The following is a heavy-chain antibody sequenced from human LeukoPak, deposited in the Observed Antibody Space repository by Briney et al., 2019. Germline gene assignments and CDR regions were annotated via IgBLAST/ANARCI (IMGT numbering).Heavy chain of an antibody. V-gene: IGHV3-33*06. CDR3: AKVHYYDSSGPMGY. CDR1: GFTFRNYG. J-gene: IGHJ4*02. D-gene: IGHD3-22*01. CDR2: IYYDGSNQ. Sequence: PGGSLRLSCATSGFTFRNYGMHWVRQAPGKGLEWVAIIYYDGSNQYYADSVKGRFTISRDNSKNTLYLQLNSLRAEDTAVYYCAKVHYYDSSGPMGYWGQGTLVTVSS.